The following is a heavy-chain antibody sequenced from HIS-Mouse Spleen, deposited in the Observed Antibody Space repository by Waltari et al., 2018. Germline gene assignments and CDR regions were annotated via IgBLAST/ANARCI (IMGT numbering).Heavy chain of an antibody. CDR2: INSDGSST. Sequence: EVQLVESGGGLVQPGGSLRLSCAASGFTFSRYWMHWVRQAPGKGLVGVSSINSDGSSTSSADSVKGRFTISRDNAKNTLYLQMNSLRAEDTAVYYCARDLELDAFDIWGQGTMVTVSS. D-gene: IGHD1-1*01. J-gene: IGHJ3*02. CDR1: GFTFSRYW. V-gene: IGHV3-74*01. CDR3: ARDLELDAFDI.